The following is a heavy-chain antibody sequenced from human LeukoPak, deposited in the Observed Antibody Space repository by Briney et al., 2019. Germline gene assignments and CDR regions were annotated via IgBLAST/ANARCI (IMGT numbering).Heavy chain of an antibody. Sequence: ASVKVSCKASGYTFTSYGISWVRQAPGQGLEWMGWISAYNGNTHYAQKLQGRVTMTTDTSTSTAYMELRSLRSDDTAVYYCARDRDYYDSSDAFDIWGQGTMVTVSS. CDR3: ARDRDYYDSSDAFDI. J-gene: IGHJ3*02. V-gene: IGHV1-18*01. CDR1: GYTFTSYG. D-gene: IGHD3-22*01. CDR2: ISAYNGNT.